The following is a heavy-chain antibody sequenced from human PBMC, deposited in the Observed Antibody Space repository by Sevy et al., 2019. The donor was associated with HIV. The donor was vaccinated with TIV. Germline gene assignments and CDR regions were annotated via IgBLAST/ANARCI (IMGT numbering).Heavy chain of an antibody. J-gene: IGHJ4*02. D-gene: IGHD6-6*01. CDR1: GFTFDDYA. CDR2: ISWNSGSI. Sequence: GGSLRLSCAASGFTFDDYAMHWVRQAPGKGLEWVSGISWNSGSIGYADPVKGRFTISRDNAKNSLYLQMNSLRAEDTALYYCAKDSAARRGAFDYWGQGTLVTVSS. CDR3: AKDSAARRGAFDY. V-gene: IGHV3-9*01.